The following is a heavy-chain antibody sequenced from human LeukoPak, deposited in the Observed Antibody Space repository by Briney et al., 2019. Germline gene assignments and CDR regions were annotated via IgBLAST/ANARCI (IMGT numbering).Heavy chain of an antibody. V-gene: IGHV4-61*02. J-gene: IGHJ6*03. CDR1: GGSISSGSYY. CDR2: IYTSGST. CDR3: ASWGGGSYYYYMDV. Sequence: SQTLSLTCTVSGGSISSGSYYWSWIRQPAGKGLEWIGRIYTSGSTNYNPSLKSRVTISVDTSKNQFSLKLSSVTAADTAVYYCASWGGGSYYYYMDVWGKGTTVTVSS. D-gene: IGHD3-16*01.